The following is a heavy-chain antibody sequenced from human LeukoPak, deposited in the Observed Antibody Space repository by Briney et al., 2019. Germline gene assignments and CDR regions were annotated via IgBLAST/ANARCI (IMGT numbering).Heavy chain of an antibody. V-gene: IGHV4-59*01. CDR3: ARGPGGYYSYNWFDP. CDR2: IYYSGST. CDR1: GGSISSYY. D-gene: IGHD3-3*01. J-gene: IGHJ5*02. Sequence: PSETLSLTCTVSGGSISSYYWSWIRQPPGKGLEWIGYIYYSGSTNYNPSLKSRVTISVDTSKNQFSLKLSSVTAADTAVYYCARGPGGYYSYNWFDPWGRGTLVTVSS.